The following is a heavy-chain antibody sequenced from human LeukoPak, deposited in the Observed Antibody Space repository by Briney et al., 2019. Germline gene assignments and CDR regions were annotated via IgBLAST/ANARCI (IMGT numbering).Heavy chain of an antibody. CDR3: ARGHPLLDY. CDR2: INHSGGA. D-gene: IGHD2-21*02. Sequence: PSETLSLTCAVYVGSFSGYYWTWIRQPPGQGLEWIGEINHSGGANYNPSLKSRVTISVDTSKNQFSLKLSSVTAADTAVYYCARGHPLLDYWGQGTLVAVSS. V-gene: IGHV4-34*01. J-gene: IGHJ4*02. CDR1: VGSFSGYY.